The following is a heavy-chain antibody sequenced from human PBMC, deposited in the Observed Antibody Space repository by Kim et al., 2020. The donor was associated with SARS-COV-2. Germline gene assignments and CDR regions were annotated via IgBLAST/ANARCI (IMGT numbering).Heavy chain of an antibody. CDR2: TKYDGSTK. J-gene: IGHJ4*02. CDR3: ARGGSSNFDF. CDR1: GFTFNSYW. Sequence: GGSLRLSCTASGFTFNSYWMSWVRQAPGKGLEGVANTKYDGSTKNYVESMKGRFTISRDNARNTLYLQMNSLRAEDTAVYYCARGGSSNFDFWGQGTLLT. V-gene: IGHV3-7*01.